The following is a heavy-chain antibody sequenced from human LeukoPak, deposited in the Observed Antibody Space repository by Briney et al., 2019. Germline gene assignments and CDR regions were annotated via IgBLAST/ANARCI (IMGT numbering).Heavy chain of an antibody. Sequence: GGSLRLSCAASVFTFNSKWMTWVRQAPGKGLFWLANINQDGSEKYYEDSVKGRFTISRDNAKSSLYLEMSGLRAEDTAVYYCADPPSGYWGQGTLVAVSS. J-gene: IGHJ4*02. CDR2: INQDGSEK. D-gene: IGHD6-19*01. V-gene: IGHV3-7*01. CDR1: VFTFNSKW. CDR3: ADPPSGY.